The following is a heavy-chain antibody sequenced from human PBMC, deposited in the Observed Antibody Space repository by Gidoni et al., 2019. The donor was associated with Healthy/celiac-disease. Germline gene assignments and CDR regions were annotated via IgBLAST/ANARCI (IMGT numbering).Heavy chain of an antibody. CDR3: ASGGRTRAAAGTRGTRHAH. V-gene: IGHV4-34*01. CDR2: ITHNGST. J-gene: IGHJ4*02. CDR1: GGSFRGYY. Sequence: QVQLQQWGAGLLKPSETLSLTCSVSGGSFRGYYWSWIRQPPGKGLEWIGEITHNGSTNYNPSLKSRVTISVDTSKNQFSLKLSSVTAADTAVYYCASGGRTRAAAGTRGTRHAHWGQGTLVTVSS. D-gene: IGHD6-13*01.